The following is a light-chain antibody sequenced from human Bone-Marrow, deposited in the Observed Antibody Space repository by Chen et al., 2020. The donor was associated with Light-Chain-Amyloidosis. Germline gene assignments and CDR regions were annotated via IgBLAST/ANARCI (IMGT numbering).Light chain of an antibody. J-gene: IGKJ4*01. CDR1: QTVGGH. Sequence: EIVLTQYPATLSLSRGERATLPCRASQTVGGHLAWYQQKPGQVPRLLIYDASIRVTGIPARFSGSGSGTDFTLTISSLEPEDFAVYYCQQRSNWPLTFGGGTKVEIK. CDR2: DAS. CDR3: QQRSNWPLT. V-gene: IGKV3-11*01.